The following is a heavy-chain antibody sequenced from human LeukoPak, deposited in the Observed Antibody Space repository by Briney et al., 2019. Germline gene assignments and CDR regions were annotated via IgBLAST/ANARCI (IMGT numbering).Heavy chain of an antibody. CDR3: ARERSDGYKYYFDY. CDR1: GGSISNFY. Sequence: SETLSLTCTVSGGSISNFYWSWIRQPPGKGLEWIGYIYYSGSTNYNPSLKSRVAVSVDTSKNQFSLKLSPVTAADTAVYYCARERSDGYKYYFDYWGQGTLVTVSS. D-gene: IGHD5-24*01. V-gene: IGHV4-59*01. CDR2: IYYSGST. J-gene: IGHJ4*02.